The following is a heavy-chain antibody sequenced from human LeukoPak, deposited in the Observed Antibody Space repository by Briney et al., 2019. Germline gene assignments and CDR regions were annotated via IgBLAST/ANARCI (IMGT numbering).Heavy chain of an antibody. CDR2: INHSGST. V-gene: IGHV4-34*01. Sequence: SETLSLTCAVYGGSFGGYYWSWIRQSPGKGLEWIGEINHSGSTNYNPSLKSRVTISVDTSKNQFSLKLSSVTAADTAVYYCARVLIYSSSWYPAMSYYMDVWGKGTTVTVSS. CDR3: ARVLIYSSSWYPAMSYYMDV. CDR1: GGSFGGYY. D-gene: IGHD6-13*01. J-gene: IGHJ6*03.